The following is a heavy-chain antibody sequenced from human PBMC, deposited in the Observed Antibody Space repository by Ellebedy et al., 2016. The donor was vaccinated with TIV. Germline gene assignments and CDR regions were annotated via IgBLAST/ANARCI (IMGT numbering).Heavy chain of an antibody. Sequence: GESLKISCAASGFSFRSYWMTWVRQAPGKGLQWVANMNQDGSDKYYVDSVRGRFTISRDNAKDSLYLQMNSLRAEDTAVYYCATDGSYGDYRSPTHAFVFWGQGTMVSVAS. J-gene: IGHJ3*01. CDR1: GFSFRSYW. D-gene: IGHD4-17*01. CDR2: MNQDGSDK. CDR3: ATDGSYGDYRSPTHAFVF. V-gene: IGHV3-7*01.